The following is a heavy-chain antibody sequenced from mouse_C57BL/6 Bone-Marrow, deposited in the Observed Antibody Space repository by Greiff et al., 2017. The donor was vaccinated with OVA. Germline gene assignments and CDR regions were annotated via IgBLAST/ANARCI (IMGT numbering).Heavy chain of an antibody. Sequence: VQLQQPGAELVKPGASVKLSCKASGYTFTSYWMHWVKQRPGQGLEWIGMIHPNSGSTNYNEKFKSKATLTVDKSSSTAYMQLSSLTSEDSAVYYCARGYYGSKAWFDYWGQGTTLTVSS. V-gene: IGHV1-64*01. D-gene: IGHD1-1*01. CDR3: ARGYYGSKAWFDY. CDR2: IHPNSGST. J-gene: IGHJ2*01. CDR1: GYTFTSYW.